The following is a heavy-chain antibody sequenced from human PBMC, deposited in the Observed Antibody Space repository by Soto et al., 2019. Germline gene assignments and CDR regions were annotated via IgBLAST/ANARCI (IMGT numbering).Heavy chain of an antibody. CDR3: ARANSYGPTASDY. D-gene: IGHD5-18*01. CDR2: IYYSGST. J-gene: IGHJ4*02. Sequence: QVQLQESGPGLVKPSQTLSLTCTVSGGSISSGDYYWSWIRQPPGKGLEWIGYIYYSGSTYYNPSLKSRVTISVDTSKNHFSLKLSSVTAADTAVYYCARANSYGPTASDYWGQGTLVTVSS. CDR1: GGSISSGDYY. V-gene: IGHV4-30-4*01.